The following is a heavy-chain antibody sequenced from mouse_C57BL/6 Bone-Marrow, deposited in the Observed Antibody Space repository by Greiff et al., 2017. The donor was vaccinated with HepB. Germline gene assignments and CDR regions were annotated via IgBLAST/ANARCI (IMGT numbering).Heavy chain of an antibody. CDR3: AKRLTTEEADY. CDR2: IDPSDSYT. V-gene: IGHV1-59*01. CDR1: GYTFTSYW. J-gene: IGHJ2*01. D-gene: IGHD1-1*01. Sequence: QVQLQQPGAELVRPGTSVKLSCKASGYTFTSYWMHWVKQRPGQGLEWIGVIDPSDSYTNYNQKFKGKATLTVDTSSSTAYMQLSSLTSEDSAVYYCAKRLTTEEADYWGQGTTLTVSS.